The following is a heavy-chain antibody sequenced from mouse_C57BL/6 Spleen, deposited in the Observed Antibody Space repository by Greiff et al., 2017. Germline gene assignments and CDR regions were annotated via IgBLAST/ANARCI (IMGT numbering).Heavy chain of an antibody. Sequence: EVKLMESGPGLVKPSQSLSLTCSVTGYSITSGYYWNWIRQFPGNKLEWMGYISYDGSNNYNPSLKNRISITRDTSKNQFFLKLNSVTTEDTATYYCARDRWAMDYWGQGTSVTVSS. CDR2: ISYDGSN. CDR1: GYSITSGYY. CDR3: ARDRWAMDY. V-gene: IGHV3-6*01. J-gene: IGHJ4*01.